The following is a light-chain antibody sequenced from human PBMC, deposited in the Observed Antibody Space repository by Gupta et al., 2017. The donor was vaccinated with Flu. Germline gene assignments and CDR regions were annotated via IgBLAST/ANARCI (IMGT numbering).Light chain of an antibody. V-gene: IGKV3-20*01. CDR1: QSVRSSY. CDR2: GAS. J-gene: IGKJ2*01. CDR3: QQYGSSPVN. Sequence: EIVLTQSPGTLSLSPGERATLSCSASQSVRSSYLAWYQQKPGQAPRLLIYGASSRATGIPDRFSGRGSGTDFTLTISRREPEDFAVYNCQQYGSSPVNFGQGTKLEIK.